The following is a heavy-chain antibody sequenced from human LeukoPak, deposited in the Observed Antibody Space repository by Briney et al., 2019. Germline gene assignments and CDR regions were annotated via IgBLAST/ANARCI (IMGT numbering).Heavy chain of an antibody. Sequence: GGSLRLSCAASGFTFSSYGMHWVRQAPGKGLEWVAVIWYDGSNKYYADSVKGRFTISRGNSKNTLYLQMNSLRAEDTAVYYCARGGGSSWYYFDYWGQGTLVTVSS. V-gene: IGHV3-33*01. CDR2: IWYDGSNK. J-gene: IGHJ4*02. CDR1: GFTFSSYG. CDR3: ARGGGSSWYYFDY. D-gene: IGHD6-13*01.